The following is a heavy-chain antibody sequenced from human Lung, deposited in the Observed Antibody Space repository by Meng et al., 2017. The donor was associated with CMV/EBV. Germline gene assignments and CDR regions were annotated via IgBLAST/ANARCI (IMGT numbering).Heavy chain of an antibody. CDR1: GGSISSSSYY. J-gene: IGHJ4*02. Sequence: QLQRPESGPGLVTPSETLSPTCTVSGGSISSSSYYWAWIRQPPGEGLEWIGSVVYSGTTYYTSSLKSRVSISVDTSKNQFSLKLSSVTAADTAVYYCARHHHSPTFDYWGQGTLVTVSS. CDR3: ARHHHSPTFDY. V-gene: IGHV4-39*01. CDR2: VVYSGTT. D-gene: IGHD1-14*01.